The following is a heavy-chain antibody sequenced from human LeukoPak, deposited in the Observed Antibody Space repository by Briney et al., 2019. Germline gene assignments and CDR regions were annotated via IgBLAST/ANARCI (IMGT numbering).Heavy chain of an antibody. CDR1: GFTVSSNY. Sequence: GSLRLSCAASGFTVSSNYMSWVRQAPGKGGEGGAVIDSGGSTYYADSVKGRFTISRDNSKNTLYLQMNSRRAEDTAVYYCARGGGDAFDIWGQGTMVTVSS. V-gene: IGHV3-53*01. CDR2: IDSGGST. D-gene: IGHD5-12*01. CDR3: ARGGGDAFDI. J-gene: IGHJ3*02.